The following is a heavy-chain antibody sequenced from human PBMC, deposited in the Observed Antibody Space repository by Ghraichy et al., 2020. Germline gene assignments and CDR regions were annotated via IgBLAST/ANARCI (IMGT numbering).Heavy chain of an antibody. J-gene: IGHJ4*01. V-gene: IGHV3-30-3*01. CDR3: ASSRAAAGSEY. Sequence: GSLRLSCAASGFTFSSYAMHWVRQAPGKGLEGVAVISYDGSNKYYADSVKGRFTISRDNSKNTLYLQMNSLRAEDTAVYYCASSRAAAGSEYWGHGTLVTVSS. CDR2: ISYDGSNK. D-gene: IGHD6-13*01. CDR1: GFTFSSYA.